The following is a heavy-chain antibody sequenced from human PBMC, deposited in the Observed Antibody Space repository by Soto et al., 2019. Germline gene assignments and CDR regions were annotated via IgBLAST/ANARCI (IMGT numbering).Heavy chain of an antibody. Sequence: VHLVQSGAEVKNPGASVTVSCKTSGYTFTDYYLHWVRQAPGQGLEWMGWMHPTSGGTDYAQRFLGRVTMTRDTSISTAYMNLNSLTSDDTAVYYCARERGLIVVVPAASSTGYWGQGTLVTVSS. CDR1: GYTFTDYY. V-gene: IGHV1-2*02. D-gene: IGHD2-2*01. J-gene: IGHJ4*02. CDR3: ARERGLIVVVPAASSTGY. CDR2: MHPTSGGT.